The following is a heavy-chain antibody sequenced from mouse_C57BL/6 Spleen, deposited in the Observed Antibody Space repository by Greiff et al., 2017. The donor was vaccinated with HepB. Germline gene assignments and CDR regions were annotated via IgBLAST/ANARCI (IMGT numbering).Heavy chain of an antibody. Sequence: EVKLEESGGGLVKPGGSLKLSCAASGFTFSDYGMHWVRQAPEKGLEWVAYISSGSSTIYYADTVKGRFTISRDNAKNTLFLQMTSLRSEDTAMYYCARELRLYFDYWGQGTTLTVSS. D-gene: IGHD3-2*02. CDR1: GFTFSDYG. CDR3: ARELRLYFDY. V-gene: IGHV5-17*01. CDR2: ISSGSSTI. J-gene: IGHJ2*01.